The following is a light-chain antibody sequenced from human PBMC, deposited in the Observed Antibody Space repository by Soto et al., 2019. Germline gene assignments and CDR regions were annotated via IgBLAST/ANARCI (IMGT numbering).Light chain of an antibody. CDR3: SSYTGSSTFV. CDR1: SSDVGGYDY. V-gene: IGLV2-14*01. Sequence: QSVLTQPASVYGAAGQAITISCTGTSSDVGGYDYVSWYQQLPGKAPKLLIYDVNNRPSGVSHRFSGSKSGNTASLTISGLQAEDEADYYCSSYTGSSTFVFGTGTKVTVL. J-gene: IGLJ1*01. CDR2: DVN.